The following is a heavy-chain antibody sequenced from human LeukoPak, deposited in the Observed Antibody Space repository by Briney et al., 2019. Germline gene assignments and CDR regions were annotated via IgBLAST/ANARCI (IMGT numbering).Heavy chain of an antibody. Sequence: GASVKVSSKASGGTFSSYAISWLRQAPGQGLEWMGGIIPVFGTANYAQKFQGRVTITADESTSTAYMELSSLRSEDTAVYYCARIVPICSSTSCYDVWGKGTTVTVSS. D-gene: IGHD2-2*01. CDR3: ARIVPICSSTSCYDV. J-gene: IGHJ6*04. CDR2: IIPVFGTA. CDR1: GGTFSSYA. V-gene: IGHV1-69*13.